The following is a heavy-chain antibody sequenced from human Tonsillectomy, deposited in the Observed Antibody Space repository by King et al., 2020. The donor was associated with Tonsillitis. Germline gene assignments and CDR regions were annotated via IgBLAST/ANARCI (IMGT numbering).Heavy chain of an antibody. CDR3: AKDTGAGYSSGLDY. Sequence: QLQESGGSVVRPGGSLRLSCAASGFTFDDYGTSWVRQVPGKGLEWVSGINWNGDTTDYADSVKDRFTISRDNAKNSLYLQMNSLRVEDTALYHCAKDTGAGYSSGLDYWGQGTLVTVSS. V-gene: IGHV3-20*01. CDR2: INWNGDTT. D-gene: IGHD6-19*01. J-gene: IGHJ4*02. CDR1: GFTFDDYG.